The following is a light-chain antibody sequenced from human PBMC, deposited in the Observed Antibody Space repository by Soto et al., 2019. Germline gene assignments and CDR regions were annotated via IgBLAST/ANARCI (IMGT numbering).Light chain of an antibody. V-gene: IGKV3-11*01. CDR1: LSVSGY. J-gene: IGKJ5*01. Sequence: EIVLTQSPASLALSPGERATLSCRASLSVSGYLAWYQQRPNQAPRLLIHGTSNRATGIPARFSGEGSGTDFTLTLSSLEPEDYAVYYCQHRANFGQGTRLEIK. CDR2: GTS. CDR3: QHRAN.